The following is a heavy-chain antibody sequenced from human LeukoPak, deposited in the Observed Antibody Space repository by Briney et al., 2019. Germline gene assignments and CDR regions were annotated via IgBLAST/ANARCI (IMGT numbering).Heavy chain of an antibody. D-gene: IGHD3-10*01. V-gene: IGHV3-11*04. Sequence: PGGSLRLSCAASGFTFSDYYMSWIRQAPGKGLEWVSYISSSGSTIYYADSVKGRFTISRDNSKNTLYLQMNSLRAEDTAVYYCAKNVYTMVRGVPLDYWGQGTLVTVSS. CDR1: GFTFSDYY. CDR2: ISSSGSTI. CDR3: AKNVYTMVRGVPLDY. J-gene: IGHJ4*02.